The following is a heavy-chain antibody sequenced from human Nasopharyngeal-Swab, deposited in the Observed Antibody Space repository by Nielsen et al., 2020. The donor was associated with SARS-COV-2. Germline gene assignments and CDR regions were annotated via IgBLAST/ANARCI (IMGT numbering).Heavy chain of an antibody. Sequence: SVKVSCKASGGTFSSYAISWVRQAPGQGLEWMGRIIPILGIANYAQKFQGRVTITADKSTSTVYMELSSLRSEDTAVYYCARSHCSGGSCYVTGYYYGMDVWGQGTTVTVSS. CDR2: IIPILGIA. D-gene: IGHD2-15*01. CDR3: ARSHCSGGSCYVTGYYYGMDV. J-gene: IGHJ6*02. CDR1: GGTFSSYA. V-gene: IGHV1-69*04.